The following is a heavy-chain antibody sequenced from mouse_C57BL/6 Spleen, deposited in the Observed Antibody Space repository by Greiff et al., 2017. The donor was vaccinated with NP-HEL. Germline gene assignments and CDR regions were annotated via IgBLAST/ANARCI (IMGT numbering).Heavy chain of an antibody. D-gene: IGHD1-1*01. V-gene: IGHV1-55*01. CDR1: GYTFTSYW. CDR2: IYPGSGST. CDR3: VITAVVADLDV. Sequence: QVQLQQSGAELVKPGASVKMSCKASGYTFTSYWITWVKQRPGQGLAWIGDIYPGSGSTNYNEKFKSKATLTVDTSSSTAYMQLSSLTSEDSAVYYCVITAVVADLDVWGTGTTVTVSS. J-gene: IGHJ1*03.